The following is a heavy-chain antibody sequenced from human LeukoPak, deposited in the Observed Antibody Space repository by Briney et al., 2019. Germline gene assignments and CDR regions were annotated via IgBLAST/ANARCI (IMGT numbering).Heavy chain of an antibody. CDR3: AKGNWMGYGYFDY. D-gene: IGHD5-18*01. J-gene: IGHJ4*02. V-gene: IGHV3-9*01. CDR1: GFTFEDYA. Sequence: PGGSLRLSCAASGFTFEDYAMHWLRLSPGKGLEWLSYICWNSANIDYPDSVKGRFTISRDNAKNSLFLLMNSLITEDTALYYCAKGNWMGYGYFDYWGQGTLVTVCS. CDR2: ICWNSANI.